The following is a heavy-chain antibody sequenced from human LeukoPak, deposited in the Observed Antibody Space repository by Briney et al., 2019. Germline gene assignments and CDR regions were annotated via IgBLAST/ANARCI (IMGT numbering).Heavy chain of an antibody. CDR2: ISGSGGST. CDR3: AKGRNWNRNAFDI. J-gene: IGHJ3*02. CDR1: GFTFSSYA. Sequence: GGSLRLSCAASGFTFSSYAMSWVRQAPGKGLEWVSAISGSGGSTYYADSVKGRFTISRDNSKNTLFLQMNSLRAEDTAVYYCAKGRNWNRNAFDIWGQGTMLTVSS. V-gene: IGHV3-23*01. D-gene: IGHD1-1*01.